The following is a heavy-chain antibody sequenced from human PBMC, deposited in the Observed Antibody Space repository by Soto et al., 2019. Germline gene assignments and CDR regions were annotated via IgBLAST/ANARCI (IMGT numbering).Heavy chain of an antibody. J-gene: IGHJ6*02. CDR2: IDPSDSYT. CDR1: GYSFTSYW. Sequence: GESLKISCKGSGYSFTSYWISWVRQMLGKGLEWMGRIDPSDSYTNYSPSFQGHVTISADKSISTAYLQWSSLKASDTAMYYCSRAKDSGTQDGLYAWGQGSTVTVSS. V-gene: IGHV5-10-1*01. D-gene: IGHD5-12*01. CDR3: SRAKDSGTQDGLYA.